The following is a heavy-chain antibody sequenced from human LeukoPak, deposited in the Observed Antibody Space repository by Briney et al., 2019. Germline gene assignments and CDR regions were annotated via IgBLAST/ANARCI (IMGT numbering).Heavy chain of an antibody. J-gene: IGHJ4*02. Sequence: SGGSLRLSCAASGFTFSSYSMNWVRQAPGKGLEWVSAISGSGGGTYYSDSVKGRFTISRDNSKNTLYLQMNSLRAEDTAVYYCAKAPRYYYDSSGYPYYFDYWGQGTLVTVSS. D-gene: IGHD3-22*01. V-gene: IGHV3-23*01. CDR2: ISGSGGGT. CDR1: GFTFSSYS. CDR3: AKAPRYYYDSSGYPYYFDY.